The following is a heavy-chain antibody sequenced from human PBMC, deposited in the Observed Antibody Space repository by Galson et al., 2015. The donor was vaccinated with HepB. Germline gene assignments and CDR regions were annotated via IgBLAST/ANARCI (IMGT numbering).Heavy chain of an antibody. V-gene: IGHV3-48*01. CDR2: ISSSSDTI. CDR1: GFTFSSYS. J-gene: IGHJ3*02. CDR3: ARGGDYSTFDI. Sequence: SLRLSCAASGFTFSSYSMNWVRQTPGKGLEWVSYISSSSDTIYYADSVKGRFTISRDNAKNSLYLQMNSLRAEDTALHYCARGGDYSTFDIWGQGTMVTVSS. D-gene: IGHD4-11*01.